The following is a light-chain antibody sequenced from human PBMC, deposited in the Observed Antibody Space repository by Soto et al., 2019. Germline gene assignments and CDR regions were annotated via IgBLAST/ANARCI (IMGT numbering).Light chain of an antibody. CDR1: SSDVGAYNP. CDR3: SYYTSSSSYV. CDR2: DVT. J-gene: IGLJ1*01. V-gene: IGLV2-14*01. Sequence: QSALTQPASVSGSPGQSIAIYCTGTSSDVGAYNPVSWYQQYPGKAPKLMIHDVTNRPSGVSDRCSGSKSGNTASLTISGLQSEDEADYYCSYYTSSSSYVFGSGTKLTVL.